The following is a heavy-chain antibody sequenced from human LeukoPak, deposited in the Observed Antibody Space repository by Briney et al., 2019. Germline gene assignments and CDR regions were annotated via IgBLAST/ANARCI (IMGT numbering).Heavy chain of an antibody. Sequence: SETLSLTCTVSGGSISSYYWSWIRQPPGKGLEWIGYIYYSGRNNYNPSLKSRVTISLDTSKNQFSLQLNSVTPEDTAVYYCARGGLISLANTPLGAFDIWGQGTMVSVSS. CDR1: GGSISSYY. J-gene: IGHJ3*02. CDR3: ARGGLISLANTPLGAFDI. CDR2: IYYSGRN. D-gene: IGHD3/OR15-3a*01. V-gene: IGHV4-59*12.